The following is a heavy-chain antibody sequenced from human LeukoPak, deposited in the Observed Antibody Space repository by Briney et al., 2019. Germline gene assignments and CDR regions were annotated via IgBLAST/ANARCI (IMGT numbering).Heavy chain of an antibody. Sequence: GGSLRLSCAASGFTFSTYAMHWVGQAPGKGLEWVAVIFHDGSNKYYADSVKGRFTISRDNSKNTLYLQMNSLRAEDTAVYYCARDQTPVTMVRGGGMDVWGKGTTVTVSS. V-gene: IGHV3-30*04. CDR2: IFHDGSNK. CDR1: GFTFSTYA. CDR3: ARDQTPVTMVRGGGMDV. D-gene: IGHD3-10*01. J-gene: IGHJ6*04.